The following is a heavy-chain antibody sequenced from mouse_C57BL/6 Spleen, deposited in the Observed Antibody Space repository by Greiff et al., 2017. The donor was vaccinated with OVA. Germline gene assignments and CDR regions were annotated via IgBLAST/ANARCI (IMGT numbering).Heavy chain of an antibody. V-gene: IGHV5-9-1*02. Sequence: EVKLMESGEGLVKPGGSLKLSCAASGFTFSSYAMSWVRQTPEKRLEWVAYISSGGDYIYYADTVKGRFTISRDNARNTLYLQMSSLKSEDTAMYYCTRDQGNYGFAYWGQGTLVTVSA. J-gene: IGHJ3*01. CDR2: ISSGGDYI. D-gene: IGHD2-1*01. CDR3: TRDQGNYGFAY. CDR1: GFTFSSYA.